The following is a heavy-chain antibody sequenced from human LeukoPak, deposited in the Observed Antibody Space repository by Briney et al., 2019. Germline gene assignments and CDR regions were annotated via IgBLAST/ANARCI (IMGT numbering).Heavy chain of an antibody. CDR1: GGSISSGGYY. Sequence: SQTLSLTCTVSGGSISSGGYYWSWIRQHPGTGLEWIGYICYSGSTYYNPSLKSRVTISVDTSKNQFSLKLSSVTAADTAAYYCARDQGFEPSFDYWGQGTLVTVSS. D-gene: IGHD1-14*01. J-gene: IGHJ4*02. V-gene: IGHV4-31*03. CDR2: ICYSGST. CDR3: ARDQGFEPSFDY.